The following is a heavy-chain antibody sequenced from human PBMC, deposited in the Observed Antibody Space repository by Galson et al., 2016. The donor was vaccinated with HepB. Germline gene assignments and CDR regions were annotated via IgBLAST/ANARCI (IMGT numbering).Heavy chain of an antibody. J-gene: IGHJ3*02. V-gene: IGHV3-23*01. CDR1: GFNFSTYA. CDR3: AKDIGYCSGGTCPNDAFDI. Sequence: SLRLSCAASGFNFSTYAMSWVRQAPGKGLEWVSAISGSGSSTYYADSVKGRFTISRDNFKNTLYLQMNSLRAEDTAVYYCAKDIGYCSGGTCPNDAFDIWGQGTMVTVSS. CDR2: ISGSGSST. D-gene: IGHD2-15*01.